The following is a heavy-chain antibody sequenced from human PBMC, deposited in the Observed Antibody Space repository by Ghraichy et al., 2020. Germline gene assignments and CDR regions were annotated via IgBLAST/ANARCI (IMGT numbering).Heavy chain of an antibody. Sequence: SETLSLTCTVSGGSISSYYWSWIRQPPRKGLEWIGYIYYSGSTNYNPSLKSRVTISVDTSKNQFSLKLSSVTAADTAVYYCARAHYYDSSGYSSYYMDVWGKGTTVTVSS. CDR3: ARAHYYDSSGYSSYYMDV. J-gene: IGHJ6*03. D-gene: IGHD3-22*01. CDR1: GGSISSYY. V-gene: IGHV4-59*01. CDR2: IYYSGST.